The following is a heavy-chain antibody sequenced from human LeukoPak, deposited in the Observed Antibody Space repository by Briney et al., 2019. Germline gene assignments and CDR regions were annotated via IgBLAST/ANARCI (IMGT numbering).Heavy chain of an antibody. D-gene: IGHD6-19*01. CDR3: TTYRSGHY. V-gene: IGHV3-73*01. CDR2: ITTKASNYAT. J-gene: IGHJ4*02. Sequence: EGSLRLSCAASGFIFSNYWMSWVRQAPGKGLEWVGRITTKASNYATAYGASVKGRFTISRDDSENTAYLQMNSLKTEDTAVYYCTTYRSGHYWGQGTLVTVSS. CDR1: GFIFSNYW.